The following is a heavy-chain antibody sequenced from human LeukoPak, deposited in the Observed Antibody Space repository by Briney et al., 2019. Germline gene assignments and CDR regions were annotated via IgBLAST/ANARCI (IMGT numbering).Heavy chain of an antibody. D-gene: IGHD1-26*01. V-gene: IGHV3-21*01. J-gene: IGHJ4*02. CDR2: IRSSSSNI. CDR1: GFTFSSYS. Sequence: GGSLRLSCAASGFTFSSYSMNWVRQAPGKGLEWVSSIRSSSSNIYYADSVKGRFTISRDNAKNSLYVQMNSLRAEDTIVYYWARAMFGCELLELLSDYWGQGTLVTVSS. CDR3: ARAMFGCELLELLSDY.